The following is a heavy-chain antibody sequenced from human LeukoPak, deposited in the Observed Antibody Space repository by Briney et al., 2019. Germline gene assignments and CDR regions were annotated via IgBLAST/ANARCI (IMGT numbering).Heavy chain of an antibody. J-gene: IGHJ4*02. CDR3: ARDKRHSYGRYFDH. Sequence: SETVSLTCSVSGDSISTYHWNWIRKPPGKGLEWVGYMQSTGNSKYNPSLRSRVTMFVDTSKNQVALILSSVTAADTAVYYCARDKRHSYGRYFDHWGQGALVTVSS. CDR2: MQSTGNS. V-gene: IGHV4-59*01. CDR1: GDSISTYH. D-gene: IGHD5-18*01.